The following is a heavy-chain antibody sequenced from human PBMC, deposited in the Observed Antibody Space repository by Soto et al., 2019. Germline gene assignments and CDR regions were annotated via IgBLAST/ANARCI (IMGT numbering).Heavy chain of an antibody. D-gene: IGHD3-3*01. CDR2: ISGSGGTT. V-gene: IGHV3-23*01. CDR1: GFTFSSYA. Sequence: GGSLRLSCAASGFTFSSYAMSWVRQAPGKGLEWVSAISGSGGTTYYSDSVKGRFTISRDNSKNTVYLQMNDLRVEDAAEYFCAKDSWAIFGVPAGEYYAMDVWGQGTTVTVSS. J-gene: IGHJ6*02. CDR3: AKDSWAIFGVPAGEYYAMDV.